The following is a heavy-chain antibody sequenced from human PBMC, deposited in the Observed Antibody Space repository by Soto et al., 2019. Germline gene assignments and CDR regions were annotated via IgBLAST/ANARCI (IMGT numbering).Heavy chain of an antibody. D-gene: IGHD6-19*01. CDR2: IVVGSGNT. CDR1: GFTFTSSA. J-gene: IGHJ6*02. V-gene: IGHV1-58*01. CDR3: AASPIAVAGAYYYYGMDV. Sequence: SVXVSCKASGFTFTSSAVQWVRQARGQRLEWIGWIVVGSGNTNYAQKFQERVTITRDMSTSTAYMELSSLRSEDTAVYYCAASPIAVAGAYYYYGMDVWGQGTTVTVSS.